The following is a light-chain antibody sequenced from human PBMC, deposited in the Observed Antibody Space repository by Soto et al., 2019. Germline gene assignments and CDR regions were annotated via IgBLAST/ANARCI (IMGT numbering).Light chain of an antibody. V-gene: IGKV3-15*01. Sequence: EIVMTQSPATLSLSPGERATLSFGASQTVDTTLAWYQRNPGQAPRLLIYDASTRATGVPARFSGSGSGTDFTLTISSLQSEDFAVYYCQHYNYWPYTFGQGT. CDR2: DAS. J-gene: IGKJ2*01. CDR3: QHYNYWPYT. CDR1: QTVDTT.